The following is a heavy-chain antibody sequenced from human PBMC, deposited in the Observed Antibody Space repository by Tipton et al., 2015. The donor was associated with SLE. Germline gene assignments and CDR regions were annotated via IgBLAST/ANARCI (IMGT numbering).Heavy chain of an antibody. CDR1: GFMSTNYA. V-gene: IGHV3-23*01. Sequence: SLRLSCAVSGFMSTNYAMSWVRQAPGKGLEWVSTISASGGSGTGTYYADSVKGRFTISRDNSKNMLYLQMNSLRAGDTAVYYCAKPSGTVPLDYWGRGILVTVSS. CDR2: ISASGGSGTGT. D-gene: IGHD1/OR15-1a*01. CDR3: AKPSGTVPLDY. J-gene: IGHJ4*02.